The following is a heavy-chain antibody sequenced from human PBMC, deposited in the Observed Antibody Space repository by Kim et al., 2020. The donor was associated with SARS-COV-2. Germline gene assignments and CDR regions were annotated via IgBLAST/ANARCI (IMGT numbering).Heavy chain of an antibody. J-gene: IGHJ3*02. Sequence: NPTLKRRGTISVDTSKNQFALKLSSGTAADTAVYYCARGYYYDRPPAFDIWGQGTMVTVSS. CDR3: ARGYYYDRPPAFDI. V-gene: IGHV4-4*09. D-gene: IGHD3-10*02.